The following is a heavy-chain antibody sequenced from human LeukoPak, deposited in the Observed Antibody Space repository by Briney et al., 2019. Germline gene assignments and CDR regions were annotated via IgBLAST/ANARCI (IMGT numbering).Heavy chain of an antibody. D-gene: IGHD5-18*01. CDR2: IRYDGSNK. CDR3: AKLLTGGYNSGQNDY. CDR1: GFTFNSYG. J-gene: IGHJ4*02. V-gene: IGHV3-30*02. Sequence: GGSLRLSYAASGFTFNSYGMHWVRRAPGKGLEWVTFIRYDGSNKYYADSVKGRFTISRDNSKNTLYLQMNSLRAEDTAVYYCAKLLTGGYNSGQNDYWGQGILVTVSS.